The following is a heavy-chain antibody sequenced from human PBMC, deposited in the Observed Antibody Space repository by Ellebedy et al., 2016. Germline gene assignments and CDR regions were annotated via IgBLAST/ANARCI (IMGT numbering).Heavy chain of an antibody. D-gene: IGHD2-15*01. CDR2: IRSKANNYAT. CDR3: TAYCSGGSCHLRFDY. J-gene: IGHJ4*02. V-gene: IGHV3-73*01. CDR1: GFTFSDSV. Sequence: GESLKISCAASGFTFSDSVIHWVRQASGKGLEWVGRIRSKANNYATAHGASVNGRFTISRDDSKNTAYLQMNSLKTDDTAVYYCTAYCSGGSCHLRFDYWGQGTLVTVSS.